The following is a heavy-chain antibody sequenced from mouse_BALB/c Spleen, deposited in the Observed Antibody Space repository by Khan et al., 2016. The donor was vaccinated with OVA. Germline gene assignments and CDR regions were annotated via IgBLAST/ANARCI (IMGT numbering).Heavy chain of an antibody. J-gene: IGHJ3*01. V-gene: IGHV9-3-1*01. CDR3: ARSNGNYWFAY. CDR1: GYTLTNYG. CDR2: INTCTGEP. Sequence: QIQLVQSGPELKKPGETVKISCKASGYTLTNYGMNWVKQAPGKGLKWMGWINTCTGEPTYAEDFKGRIAFSLDTSASTAYLQINNLKNEDTATYFCARSNGNYWFAYWGQGTLVTVSA. D-gene: IGHD2-1*01.